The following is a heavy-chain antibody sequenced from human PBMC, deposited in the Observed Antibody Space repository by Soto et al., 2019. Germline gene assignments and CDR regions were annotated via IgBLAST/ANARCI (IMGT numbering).Heavy chain of an antibody. V-gene: IGHV4-30-4*02. CDR3: DREGWELAGDALDL. J-gene: IGHJ3*01. CDR1: GGSISSGDYY. D-gene: IGHD1-26*01. CDR2: IYYSGST. Sequence: SETLSLTCTVSGGSISSGDYYWSWIRQPPGKGLEWIGYIYYSGSTYYNPSLKSRVTISVDTSKNQFSLKLSSVTAADTAVYYCDREGWELAGDALDLWGQGTMVTVSS.